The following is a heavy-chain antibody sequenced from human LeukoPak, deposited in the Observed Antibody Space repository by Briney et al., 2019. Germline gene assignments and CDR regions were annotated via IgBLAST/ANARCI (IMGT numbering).Heavy chain of an antibody. CDR2: IYSGGST. CDR3: ARAPPGRCSGGSCYSEGPYYYYGMDV. J-gene: IGHJ6*02. Sequence: GGSLRLSCAASGFTVSSNYMSWVRQAPGKGLEWVSVIYSGGSTYYADSVKGRFTISRDNSKNTLYLQMNSLRAEDTAVYYCARAPPGRCSGGSCYSEGPYYYYGMDVWGQGTTVTVSS. D-gene: IGHD2-15*01. CDR1: GFTVSSNY. V-gene: IGHV3-53*01.